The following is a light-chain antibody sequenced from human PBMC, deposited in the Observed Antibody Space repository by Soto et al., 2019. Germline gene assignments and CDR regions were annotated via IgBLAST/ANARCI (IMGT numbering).Light chain of an antibody. CDR2: EVT. CDR3: SSYAGSITIYV. Sequence: QSALAQPPSASGSPGQSVTISCTGTSSDVGAYNFVSWYQQLPGKAPKLMIYEVTKRPSGVPDRFSGSKSGNTASLTVSGLHADDEADYYCSSYAGSITIYVFGTGTKLTVL. J-gene: IGLJ1*01. CDR1: SSDVGAYNF. V-gene: IGLV2-8*01.